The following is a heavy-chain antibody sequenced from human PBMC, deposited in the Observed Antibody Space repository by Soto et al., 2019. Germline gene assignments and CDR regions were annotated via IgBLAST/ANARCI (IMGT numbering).Heavy chain of an antibody. V-gene: IGHV3-23*01. Sequence: QTGRSLRLSWATCGFTFSSYAMCLAGQSPGQGLGWVSAVSDSGYNTYYADSLKGRFTSSGANPKDTLYLQMSSLTAEDTAAYYCATAATYCSSASCLRPANPDVWAQGTTVTVSS. CDR2: VSDSGYNT. J-gene: IGHJ6*02. CDR3: ATAATYCSSASCLRPANPDV. CDR1: GFTFSSYA. D-gene: IGHD2-2*01.